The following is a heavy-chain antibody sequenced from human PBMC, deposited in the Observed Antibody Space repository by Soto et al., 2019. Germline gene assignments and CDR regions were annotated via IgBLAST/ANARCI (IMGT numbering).Heavy chain of an antibody. V-gene: IGHV6-1*01. J-gene: IGHJ4*02. CDR3: ATGPSPVAY. CDR1: GDSVSSNRAA. Sequence: QTLSLTCAISGDSVSSNRAAWNWIRQSPSRGLEWLGRTYYRSKWYSDYAGSVRSRITINADTSKNQFSLHLNSVTPQDTAVYYCATGPSPVAYWGRGTVVTVS. D-gene: IGHD6-6*01. CDR2: TYYRSKWYS.